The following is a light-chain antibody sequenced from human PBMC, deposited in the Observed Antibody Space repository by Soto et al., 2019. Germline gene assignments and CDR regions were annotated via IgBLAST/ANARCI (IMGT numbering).Light chain of an antibody. CDR2: DAF. V-gene: IGKV3-15*01. CDR1: QNVKTR. CDR3: QQYDEWPLP. J-gene: IGKJ4*01. Sequence: EKVMTQSPATLSLSPGERATLSCRASQNVKTRLAWYQQKPGQAPRLLIYDAFTRATGIPARFSGSASGTKFTLPISSLQSEVFAVYYCQQYDEWPLPLGGGTRVNIK.